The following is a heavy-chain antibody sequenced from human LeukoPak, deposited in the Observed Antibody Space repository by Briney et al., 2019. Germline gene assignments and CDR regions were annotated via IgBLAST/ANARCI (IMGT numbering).Heavy chain of an antibody. D-gene: IGHD2-2*01. Sequence: GRSLRLSCAASGFTFNTYGMHWVRQAPGKGLEWVAVIWSDGSKKYYADSVKGRFTISRDNSRNTLYVQMNSLRAEDTAVYYCARDLPRVVVVPAIDYWGQGTLVTVSS. CDR1: GFTFNTYG. J-gene: IGHJ4*02. CDR3: ARDLPRVVVVPAIDY. CDR2: IWSDGSKK. V-gene: IGHV3-33*01.